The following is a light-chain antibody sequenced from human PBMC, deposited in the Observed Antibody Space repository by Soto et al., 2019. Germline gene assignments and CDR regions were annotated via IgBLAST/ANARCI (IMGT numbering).Light chain of an antibody. CDR3: QQYGSSSSLT. CDR1: QTVSTY. V-gene: IGKV3-11*01. J-gene: IGKJ4*01. CDR2: GAS. Sequence: IVLTQSPATLSLSPGERATLSCRARQTVSTYLSWYQHKPGQAPRLLIYGASNRATGIPARFSGSGSGTDFTLTISSLEPEDSAVYYCQQYGSSSSLTFGGGTKVDI.